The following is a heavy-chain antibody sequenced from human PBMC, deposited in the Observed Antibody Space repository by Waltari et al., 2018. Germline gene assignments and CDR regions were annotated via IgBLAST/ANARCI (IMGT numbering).Heavy chain of an antibody. J-gene: IGHJ3*02. D-gene: IGHD3-22*01. Sequence: QVQLQQWGAGLLKPSETLSLTCAVYVGSFSGYYWSWIRQPPGKGLEWFGESNHSGSTNYNPSLKSRVTISVDTSKNQFSLKLSSVTAADTAVYYCARYESKVLEAFDIWGQGTMVTVSS. CDR2: SNHSGST. V-gene: IGHV4-34*01. CDR3: ARYESKVLEAFDI. CDR1: VGSFSGYY.